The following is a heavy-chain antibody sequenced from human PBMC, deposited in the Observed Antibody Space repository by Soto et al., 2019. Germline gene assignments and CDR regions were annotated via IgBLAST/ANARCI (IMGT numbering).Heavy chain of an antibody. V-gene: IGHV4-31*03. Sequence: QVQLQESSPGLVKPSQTLSLTCTVSGGSISSGGYYWSWIRQHPGKGLEWIGYIYYSGSTYYNPSLKSRVTISVDTSKNQFSLKLSSVTAADTAVYYCARERDCSGGSCYSEWFDPWGQGTLVTVSS. CDR3: ARERDCSGGSCYSEWFDP. D-gene: IGHD2-15*01. J-gene: IGHJ5*02. CDR1: GGSISSGGYY. CDR2: IYYSGST.